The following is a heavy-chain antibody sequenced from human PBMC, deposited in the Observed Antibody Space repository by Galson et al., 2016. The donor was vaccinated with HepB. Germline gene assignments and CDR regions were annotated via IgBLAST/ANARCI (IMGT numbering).Heavy chain of an antibody. Sequence: SVKVSCKASGYNFHNYHISWVRQAPGQGLEWMGWISADNGDTKSAQKFQGRLTLTTDTSTKMFYLELSSLNPEDTAIYYCAREGVDLGATVPHFESWGQGSLVVVSS. CDR2: ISADNGDT. J-gene: IGHJ4*02. D-gene: IGHD5-12*01. V-gene: IGHV1-18*01. CDR3: AREGVDLGATVPHFES. CDR1: GYNFHNYH.